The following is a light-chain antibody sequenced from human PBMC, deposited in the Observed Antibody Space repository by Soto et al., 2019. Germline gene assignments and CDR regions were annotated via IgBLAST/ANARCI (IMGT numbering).Light chain of an antibody. Sequence: EIVLSQSPGTVSLSPGETATLSCRASQTVSSSYLAWYQQKPGQAPRLLIYGTTSRATGVPDRFSGGGSGTAFTLTISGLETEDFAVYNWQQYGSSAPTFGGGSKVEIK. J-gene: IGKJ4*01. CDR1: QTVSSSY. V-gene: IGKV3-20*01. CDR2: GTT. CDR3: QQYGSSAPT.